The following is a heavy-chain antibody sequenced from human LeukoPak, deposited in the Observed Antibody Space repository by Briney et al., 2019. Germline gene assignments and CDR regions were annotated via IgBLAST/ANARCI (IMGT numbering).Heavy chain of an antibody. Sequence: SETLSLTCTVSGGSISSTSYYWGWIRQPPGKGLEWIGSIYYSGSTYYNPSLTSRVTISVDTSKNQFSLKLSLVTAADTAVYYCARVAGSGSYYSYYYYMDVWGKGTTVTVSS. CDR2: IYYSGST. V-gene: IGHV4-39*07. CDR1: GGSISSTSYY. D-gene: IGHD3-10*01. CDR3: ARVAGSGSYYSYYYYMDV. J-gene: IGHJ6*03.